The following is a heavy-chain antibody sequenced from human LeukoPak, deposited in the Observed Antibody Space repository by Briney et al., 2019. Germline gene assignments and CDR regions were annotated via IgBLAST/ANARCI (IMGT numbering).Heavy chain of an antibody. CDR1: GFTFRTYE. V-gene: IGHV3-48*03. Sequence: GGSLRLSCAASGFTFRTYEMNWDRQAPGKGLEWVSYISGSGTTIYYADSVKGRFTISRDNAKNSLYLQMNSLRAEDTALYYCAREVWTTVATSHYYYMDVWGKGTTVTVSS. CDR2: ISGSGTTI. CDR3: AREVWTTVATSHYYYMDV. D-gene: IGHD4-17*01. J-gene: IGHJ6*03.